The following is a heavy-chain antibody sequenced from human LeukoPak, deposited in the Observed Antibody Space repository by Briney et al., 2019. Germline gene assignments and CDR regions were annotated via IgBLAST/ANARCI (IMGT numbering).Heavy chain of an antibody. J-gene: IGHJ5*02. Sequence: GGSLRLSXAASGFTFSSYSMNWVRQAPGKGLEWVSSISSSSSYIYYADSVKGRFTISRDNAKNSLYLQMNSLRAEDTAVYYCARDYYLKNWFDPWGQGTLVTVSS. CDR3: ARDYYLKNWFDP. CDR1: GFTFSSYS. V-gene: IGHV3-21*01. D-gene: IGHD1-26*01. CDR2: ISSSSSYI.